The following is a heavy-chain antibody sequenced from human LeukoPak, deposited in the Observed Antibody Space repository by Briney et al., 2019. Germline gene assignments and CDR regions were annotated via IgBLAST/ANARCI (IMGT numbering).Heavy chain of an antibody. Sequence: ASVKVSCKASGYTFTGYYMHWVRQAPGLGLEWMGRINPNSGGTNYAQKFQGRVTMTRDTSISTAYMELSRLRSDDTAVYYCARVAYYYDSSGKGAIDYWGQGTLVTVSS. CDR3: ARVAYYYDSSGKGAIDY. V-gene: IGHV1-2*06. CDR1: GYTFTGYY. J-gene: IGHJ4*02. CDR2: INPNSGGT. D-gene: IGHD3-22*01.